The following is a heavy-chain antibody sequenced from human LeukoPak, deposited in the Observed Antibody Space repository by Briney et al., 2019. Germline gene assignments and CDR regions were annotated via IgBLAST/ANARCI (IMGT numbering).Heavy chain of an antibody. CDR1: GFTFSNYA. Sequence: PGGSLRLSCAASGFTFSNYAMTWVRQAPGKGLEWVSTITSEAITLYAHSVKGRFTVSRDNSNNTLHLQMNSLTADDTALYYCAKDLNMAAAHIRMDVWGQGTTVTVSS. J-gene: IGHJ6*02. V-gene: IGHV3-23*01. CDR3: AKDLNMAAAHIRMDV. CDR2: ITSEAIT. D-gene: IGHD6-13*01.